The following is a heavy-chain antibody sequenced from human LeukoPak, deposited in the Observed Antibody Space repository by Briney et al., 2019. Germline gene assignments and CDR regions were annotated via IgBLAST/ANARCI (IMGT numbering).Heavy chain of an antibody. V-gene: IGHV3-48*04. J-gene: IGHJ4*02. CDR2: INGDSGAT. D-gene: IGHD7-27*01. Sequence: GGSLRLSCAASGFIFSNYAMNWVRQAPGKGLEWVSYINGDSGATLYADSVKGRFTISRDNAKNSLYLQMNSLRAEDTALYYCVKERPNWATDYWGQGTLVTVSS. CDR3: VKERPNWATDY. CDR1: GFIFSNYA.